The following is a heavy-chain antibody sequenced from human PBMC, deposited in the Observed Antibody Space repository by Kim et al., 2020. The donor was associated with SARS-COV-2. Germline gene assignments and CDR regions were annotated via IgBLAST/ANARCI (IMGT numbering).Heavy chain of an antibody. D-gene: IGHD1-1*01. CDR1: GFTFSDLR. Sequence: GGSLRLSCAASGFTFSDLRMTWVRQAPGKGLECVANINQDGSDKNYVDSVKGRFTISRDNAKNSLYLQMTSLRAEDTAVYYCARGNSMDVWGQGTTVTVS. CDR3: ARGNSMDV. V-gene: IGHV3-7*01. J-gene: IGHJ6*02. CDR2: INQDGSDK.